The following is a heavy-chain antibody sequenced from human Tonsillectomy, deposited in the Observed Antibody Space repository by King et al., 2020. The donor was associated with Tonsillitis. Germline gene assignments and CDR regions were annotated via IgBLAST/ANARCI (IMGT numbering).Heavy chain of an antibody. V-gene: IGHV3-23*04. Sequence: VQLVESGGGLVQPGGSLRLSCAASGFTFSIYAMSWVRQAPGKGLEWVSGIGGSGDTTYYADSVKGRFTISRDTSKNTLYLQMDSLRADDTAVYYCARITAATPCQFDFWGQGTLVTVSS. CDR2: IGGSGDTT. J-gene: IGHJ4*02. CDR3: ARITAATPCQFDF. D-gene: IGHD6-25*01. CDR1: GFTFSIYA.